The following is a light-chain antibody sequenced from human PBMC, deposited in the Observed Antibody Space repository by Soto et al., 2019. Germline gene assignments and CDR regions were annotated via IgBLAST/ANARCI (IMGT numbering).Light chain of an antibody. CDR3: QQYYNSPPT. CDR1: ESVLYSSNNQNY. J-gene: IGKJ4*01. V-gene: IGKV4-1*01. CDR2: WAS. Sequence: DSVMTKSQNSLAVSLDERAPINCKSRESVLYSSNNQNYLAWYQQKPGQPPKLLIYWASTREFGVPDRFSASGSGTDFTLTISSLQAEDVAVYYCQQYYNSPPTFGGGTKVAI.